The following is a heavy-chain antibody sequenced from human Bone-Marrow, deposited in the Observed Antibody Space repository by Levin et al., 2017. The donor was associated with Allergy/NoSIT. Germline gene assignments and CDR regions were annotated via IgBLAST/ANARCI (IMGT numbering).Heavy chain of an antibody. CDR2: VYYSGST. J-gene: IGHJ4*02. Sequence: SETLSLTCTVSGGSISTYYWSWIRQPPGKGLEWIGYVYYSGSTNYNPSLKSRVTMSVDTYKNHFSLKLSSVTAADTALYYCARHAGPIHLWLMDYWGQGTLVTVSS. V-gene: IGHV4-59*08. D-gene: IGHD5-18*01. CDR1: GGSISTYY. CDR3: ARHAGPIHLWLMDY.